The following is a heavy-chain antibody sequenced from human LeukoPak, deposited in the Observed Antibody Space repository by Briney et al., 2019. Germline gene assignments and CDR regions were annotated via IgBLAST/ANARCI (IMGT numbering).Heavy chain of an antibody. CDR1: GFTFSSYW. D-gene: IGHD3-3*01. Sequence: GGSLRLSCAASGFTFSSYWVSWVRQAPGKGLEWVANIKQDGSEKYYVDSVKGRFTISRDNAKNSLYLQMNSLRAEDTAVYYCAREEDYDFPRWGQGTMVTVSS. CDR2: IKQDGSEK. J-gene: IGHJ3*01. CDR3: AREEDYDFPR. V-gene: IGHV3-7*01.